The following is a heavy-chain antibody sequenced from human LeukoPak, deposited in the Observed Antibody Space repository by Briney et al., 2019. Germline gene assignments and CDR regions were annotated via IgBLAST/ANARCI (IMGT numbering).Heavy chain of an antibody. CDR3: AKDDIDAFDI. V-gene: IGHV3-30*02. J-gene: IGHJ3*02. CDR2: IRYDGSNK. Sequence: PGRSLRLSCAASGFTFSSYGMNWVHQAPGKGLEWVAFIRYDGSNKYYADSVKGRFTISRDNSKNTLYLQMNSLRAEDTAVYYCAKDDIDAFDIWGQGTMVTVSS. CDR1: GFTFSSYG.